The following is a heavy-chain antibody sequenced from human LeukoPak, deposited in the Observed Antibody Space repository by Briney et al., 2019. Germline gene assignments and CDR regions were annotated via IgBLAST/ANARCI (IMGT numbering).Heavy chain of an antibody. Sequence: GGSLRLSCAASGFTFSSYSMNWVHQAPGKGLEWVSSISSSSSYIYYADSVKGRFTISRDNAKNSLYLQMNSLRAEDTAVYYCARGGRSSDNWFDPWGQGTLVTVSS. CDR1: GFTFSSYS. CDR3: ARGGRSSDNWFDP. V-gene: IGHV3-21*01. CDR2: ISSSSSYI. J-gene: IGHJ5*02.